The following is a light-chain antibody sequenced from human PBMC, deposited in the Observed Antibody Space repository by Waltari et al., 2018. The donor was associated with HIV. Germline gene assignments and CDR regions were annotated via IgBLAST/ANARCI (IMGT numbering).Light chain of an antibody. CDR2: GIS. V-gene: IGKV3-20*01. J-gene: IGKJ1*01. Sequence: EVVLTQSPGTLSLSPGERAALSCRASQSISRRYLAWYKHKPGQAPRLLIHGISNRATGIPDRFSGSGSGTDFTLTISRLESEDFAVYYCQQYGNSPRTFGQGTKVEIK. CDR1: QSISRRY. CDR3: QQYGNSPRT.